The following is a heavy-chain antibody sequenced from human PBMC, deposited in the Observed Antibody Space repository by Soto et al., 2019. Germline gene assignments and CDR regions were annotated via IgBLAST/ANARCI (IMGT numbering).Heavy chain of an antibody. D-gene: IGHD2-2*01. J-gene: IGHJ5*02. CDR2: MNPNSGNT. V-gene: IGHV1-8*01. CDR1: GYTFTSYD. CDR3: ARPRRRYCSSTSCYNWFDP. Sequence: ASVKVSCKAPGYTFTSYDINWVRQATGQGLEWMGWMNPNSGNTGYAQKFQGRVTMTRNTSISTAYMELSSLRSEDTAVYYCARPRRRYCSSTSCYNWFDPWGQGTLVTVSS.